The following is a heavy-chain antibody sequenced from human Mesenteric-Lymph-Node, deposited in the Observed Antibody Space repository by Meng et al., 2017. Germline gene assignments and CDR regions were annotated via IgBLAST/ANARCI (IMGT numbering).Heavy chain of an antibody. D-gene: IGHD3-9*01. Sequence: GGSLRLSCAASGFTFDDYAMHWVRQAPGKGLEWVSGISWNSGSIGYADSVKGRFTISRDNAKNSLYLQMNSLRAEDTALYYCAKDILTGYYKGGAFDIWGQGTMVTVSS. CDR3: AKDILTGYYKGGAFDI. CDR2: ISWNSGSI. CDR1: GFTFDDYA. J-gene: IGHJ3*02. V-gene: IGHV3-9*01.